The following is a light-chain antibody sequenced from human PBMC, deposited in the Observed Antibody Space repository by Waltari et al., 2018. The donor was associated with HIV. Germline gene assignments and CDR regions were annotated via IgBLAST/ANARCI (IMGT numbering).Light chain of an antibody. CDR1: QSISNY. V-gene: IGKV1-39*01. CDR3: QERYSTPPT. Sequence: DIQMTQSPSSLSASVEDRVTITCRASQSISNYLNWYQQKPGKAPKLLIYAASSLQTGVPSRFSGSGSGTDFTLTIGSVQPEDFATYYCQERYSTPPTFGGGTNVDIK. CDR2: AAS. J-gene: IGKJ4*01.